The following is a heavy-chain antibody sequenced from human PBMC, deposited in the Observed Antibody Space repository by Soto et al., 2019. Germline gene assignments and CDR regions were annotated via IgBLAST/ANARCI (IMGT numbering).Heavy chain of an antibody. D-gene: IGHD3-22*01. V-gene: IGHV3-33*01. J-gene: IGHJ4*02. CDR3: ARGQFDDSSGGFDY. CDR2: IWYDGSNK. Sequence: AGGSLRLSCAASGVTFSSYGMHWVRQAPGKGLEWVAVIWYDGSNKYYADSVKGRFTISRDNSNNTLYLQMNSLRAEDTAVYYCARGQFDDSSGGFDYWGQGTLVTVSS. CDR1: GVTFSSYG.